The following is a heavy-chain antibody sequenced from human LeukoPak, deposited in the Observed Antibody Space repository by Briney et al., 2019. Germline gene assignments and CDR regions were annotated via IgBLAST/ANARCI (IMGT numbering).Heavy chain of an antibody. J-gene: IGHJ6*02. CDR3: AKARENGMDV. CDR1: GFTFSSYS. V-gene: IGHV3-48*01. CDR2: ISSSSSTI. Sequence: GGSLRLSCAASGFTFSSYSMNWVRQAPGKGLEWVSYISSSSSTIYYADSVKGRFTISRDNSKNTLYLQMNSLRAEDTAVYYCAKARENGMDVWGQGTTVTVSS.